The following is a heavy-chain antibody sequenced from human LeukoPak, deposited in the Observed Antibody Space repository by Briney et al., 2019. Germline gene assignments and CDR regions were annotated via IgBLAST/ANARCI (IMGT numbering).Heavy chain of an antibody. CDR2: ISYDGSNK. J-gene: IGHJ3*02. D-gene: IGHD5-24*01. V-gene: IGHV3-30*18. Sequence: PGGSLRLSCAASGFTFSSYGMHWVRQAPGKGLEWVAVISYDGSNKYYADSVKGRFTISRDNSKSTLYLQMNSLRTEDTAVYYCAKVKSPVTIGWPLFDIWGQGTMVTVSS. CDR3: AKVKSPVTIGWPLFDI. CDR1: GFTFSSYG.